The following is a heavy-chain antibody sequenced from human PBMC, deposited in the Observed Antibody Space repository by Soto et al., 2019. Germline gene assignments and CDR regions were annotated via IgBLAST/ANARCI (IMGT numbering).Heavy chain of an antibody. CDR3: ARGPRNWGFDY. CDR2: MNPYNGNT. D-gene: IGHD7-27*01. V-gene: IGHV1-8*02. CDR1: GYTFTSYH. Sequence: ASVKVSCKTSGYTFTSYHISWVRQAPGQGLEWMGWMNPYNGNTSYAHKFQGRVTMTRDTSISTAYMELSGLRSEDTAVYYCARGPRNWGFDYWGQGTPVTVSS. J-gene: IGHJ4*02.